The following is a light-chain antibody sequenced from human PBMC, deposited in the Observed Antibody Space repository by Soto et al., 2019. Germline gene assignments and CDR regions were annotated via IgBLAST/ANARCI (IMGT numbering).Light chain of an antibody. J-gene: IGLJ1*01. CDR3: QSYDSSLSGYV. CDR1: SSNIGAGYD. V-gene: IGLV1-40*01. Sequence: VLTQPPSVSGAPGQRVTISCTGSSSNIGAGYDLHWYQQLPGTAPKLLIYRNNNRPSGVPDRFSGSKSGTSASLAITGLQAEDEADYYCQSYDSSLSGYVFGTGTKVTVL. CDR2: RNN.